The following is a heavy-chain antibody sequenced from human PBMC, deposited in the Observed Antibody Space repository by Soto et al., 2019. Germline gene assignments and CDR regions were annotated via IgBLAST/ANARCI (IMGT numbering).Heavy chain of an antibody. CDR2: INAGNGNT. J-gene: IGHJ3*01. CDR1: GYTFTSYA. Sequence: ASVKVSCKASGYTFTSYAMHWVRQAPGQRLEWMGWINAGNGNTKYSQKFQGRVTMTRDTSTSTAYMELRSLRSDDTAVYYCARGADAFDFWGQGTMVTVSS. CDR3: ARGADAFDF. V-gene: IGHV1-3*01.